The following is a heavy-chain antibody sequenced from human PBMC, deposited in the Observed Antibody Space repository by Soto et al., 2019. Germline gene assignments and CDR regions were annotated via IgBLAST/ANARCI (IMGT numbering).Heavy chain of an antibody. CDR1: GYTFSAYT. CDR3: ARDTETLGPRANDALDI. J-gene: IGHJ3*02. Sequence: SVKVSCKATGYTFSAYTMNWVRQAPGQSLEWMGWINAGSGNTKYSQNFQGRVSITRDTSASTVYMELTGLTSEDTAVYYCARDTETLGPRANDALDIWGQGTMVTVSS. V-gene: IGHV1-3*01. CDR2: INAGSGNT. D-gene: IGHD3-3*02.